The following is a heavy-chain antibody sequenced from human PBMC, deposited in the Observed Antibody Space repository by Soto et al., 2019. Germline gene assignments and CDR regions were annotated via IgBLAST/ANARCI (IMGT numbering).Heavy chain of an antibody. Sequence: PGGSLRLSCAASGFPFGENAMSWVRQAPGKGLEWVSGISDSGATTYYADSVRGRFTISRDNSKNTLYLQMKSLRAEDSASYYCAKEDTSSDSLDYWGQGALVTVSS. CDR2: ISDSGATT. V-gene: IGHV3-23*01. CDR1: GFPFGENA. CDR3: AKEDTSSDSLDY. J-gene: IGHJ4*02. D-gene: IGHD6-19*01.